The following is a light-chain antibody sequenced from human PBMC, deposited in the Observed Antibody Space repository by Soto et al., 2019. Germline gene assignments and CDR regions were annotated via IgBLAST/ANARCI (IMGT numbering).Light chain of an antibody. CDR3: QSYDSSLSGWV. Sequence: HSVLTQPPSLSGATGQMVTISCTGSSSNIGAGYDVHWYQQLPGTAPKLLISGNSNRPSGVPDRFSGSKSGTSASLAITGLQAEDEADYYCQSYDSSLSGWVFGGGTKLTVL. V-gene: IGLV1-40*01. CDR1: SSNIGAGYD. CDR2: GNS. J-gene: IGLJ3*02.